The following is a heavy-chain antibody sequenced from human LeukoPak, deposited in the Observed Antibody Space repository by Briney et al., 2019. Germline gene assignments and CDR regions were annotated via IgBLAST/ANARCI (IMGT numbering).Heavy chain of an antibody. J-gene: IGHJ4*02. V-gene: IGHV3-23*01. Sequence: GGSLRLSCAASGFTFSSYAMSWVRQAPGKGLEWVSAISGSGGSTYYADSVKSRFTISRDNSKNTLYLQMNSLRAEDTAVYYCAKSTRAAAGTNPFDYWGQGTLVTVSS. D-gene: IGHD6-13*01. CDR3: AKSTRAAAGTNPFDY. CDR2: ISGSGGST. CDR1: GFTFSSYA.